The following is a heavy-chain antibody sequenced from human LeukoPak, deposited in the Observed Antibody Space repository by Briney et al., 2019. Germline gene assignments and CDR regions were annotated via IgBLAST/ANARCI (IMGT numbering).Heavy chain of an antibody. CDR2: IYSSGST. D-gene: IGHD6-6*01. CDR1: GGSISSYY. J-gene: IGHJ4*02. CDR3: ARVQARRLPKQLVYFDY. V-gene: IGHV4-4*07. Sequence: SETLSLTCTVSGGSISSYYWSWIRQPAGKGLEWIGRIYSSGSTNYNPSLKSRVTMSVDTSKNQFSLKLSSVTAADTAVYYCARVQARRLPKQLVYFDYWGQGTLVTVSS.